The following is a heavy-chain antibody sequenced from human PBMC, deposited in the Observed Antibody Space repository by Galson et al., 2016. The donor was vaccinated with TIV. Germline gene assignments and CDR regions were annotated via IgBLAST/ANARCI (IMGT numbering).Heavy chain of an antibody. CDR2: MNPNSGNT. V-gene: IGHV1-8*01. CDR1: GYSFSTYD. Sequence: SVKVSCKASGYSFSTYDIHWVRQAPGQGLEWMGWMNPNSGNTGYSQKFRGRVTMTRNTSERTAYMELSSLTSEDTAVYYCARSGDYGDYWGQGTLVTVSS. D-gene: IGHD4-17*01. CDR3: ARSGDYGDY. J-gene: IGHJ4*02.